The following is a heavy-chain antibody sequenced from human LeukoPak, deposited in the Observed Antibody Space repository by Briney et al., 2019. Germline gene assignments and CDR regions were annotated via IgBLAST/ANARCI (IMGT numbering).Heavy chain of an antibody. V-gene: IGHV3-23*01. D-gene: IGHD3-22*01. CDR3: AKDYYDSSGYYLKAVY. CDR1: GFTFSSYA. Sequence: GGSLRLSCAASGFTFSSYAMGWVRQAPGKGLEWVSAISGSGGSTYYADSVKGRFTISRDNSKNTLYLQMNSLRAEDTAVYYCAKDYYDSSGYYLKAVYWGQGTLVTVSS. CDR2: ISGSGGST. J-gene: IGHJ4*02.